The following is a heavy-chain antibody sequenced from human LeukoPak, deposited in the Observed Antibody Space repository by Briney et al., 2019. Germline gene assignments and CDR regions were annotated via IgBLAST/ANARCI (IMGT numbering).Heavy chain of an antibody. CDR1: GDSISPYY. CDR3: ARHFTYYYDSSGYPRDAFDI. D-gene: IGHD3-22*01. J-gene: IGHJ3*02. V-gene: IGHV4-59*08. CDR2: IYYSGST. Sequence: SETLSLTCTVSGDSISPYYWSWIRQSPGKGLVWIGYIYYSGSTNYNPSLKSRVTISVDMSKNQFPLILSSVTAADTALYYCARHFTYYYDSSGYPRDAFDIWGQGTMVTVSS.